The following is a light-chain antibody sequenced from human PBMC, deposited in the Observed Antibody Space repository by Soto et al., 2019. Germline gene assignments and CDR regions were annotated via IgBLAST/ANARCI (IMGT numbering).Light chain of an antibody. Sequence: HSALTQPASVSGSPGQSITISCTRSSTDFENYNLVSWYQHCPDKAPKLIIYEGTKRPSEISDRFSGSESDTTASLIISGLQPEDEADYYCSSYAGSSARVVFGGGTKLTVL. CDR3: SSYAGSSARVV. V-gene: IGLV2-23*01. CDR2: EGT. CDR1: STDFENYNL. J-gene: IGLJ2*01.